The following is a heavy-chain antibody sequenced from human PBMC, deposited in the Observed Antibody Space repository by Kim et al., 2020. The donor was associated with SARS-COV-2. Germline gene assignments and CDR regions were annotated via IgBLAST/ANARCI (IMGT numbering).Heavy chain of an antibody. CDR3: ARHRYSSGWYFSGDY. D-gene: IGHD6-19*01. V-gene: IGHV5-10-1*01. J-gene: IGHJ4*02. Sequence: PSFQGHVTISADKSISTAYLQWSSLKASDTAMYYCARHRYSSGWYFSGDYWGQGTLVTVSS.